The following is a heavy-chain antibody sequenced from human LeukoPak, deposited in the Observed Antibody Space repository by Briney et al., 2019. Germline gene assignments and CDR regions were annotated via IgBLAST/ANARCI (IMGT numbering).Heavy chain of an antibody. J-gene: IGHJ4*02. CDR2: IYYSGST. CDR1: GGSISSYY. V-gene: IGHV4-59*08. D-gene: IGHD6-13*01. CDR3: ARHTTNRRYSSSYFDY. Sequence: SETLSLTCTVPGGSISSYYWSWIRQPPGKGLEWIGYIYYSGSTNYNPSLKSRVTISVDTSKNQFSLKLSSVTAADTAVYYCARHTTNRRYSSSYFDYWGQGTLVTVS.